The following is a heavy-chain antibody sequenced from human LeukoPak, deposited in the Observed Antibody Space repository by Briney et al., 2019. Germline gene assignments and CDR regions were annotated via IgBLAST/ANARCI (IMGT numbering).Heavy chain of an antibody. CDR3: ARQQYYYDSSGFNWFDP. CDR2: IYYSGST. D-gene: IGHD3-22*01. Sequence: SETLSLTCTVSGGSIGSYYWSWIRRPPGKGLEWIGYIYYSGSTNYNPSLKSRVTISVDTSKNQFSLKLSSVTAADTAVYYCARQQYYYDSSGFNWFDPWGQGTLVTVSS. J-gene: IGHJ5*02. CDR1: GGSIGSYY. V-gene: IGHV4-59*08.